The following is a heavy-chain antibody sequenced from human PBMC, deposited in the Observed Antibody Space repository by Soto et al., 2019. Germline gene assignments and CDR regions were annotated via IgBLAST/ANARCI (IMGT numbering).Heavy chain of an antibody. J-gene: IGHJ6*02. CDR3: ARSTGYCSSTSCYTTPGSAYYGMDV. Sequence: PSETLSLTCAVSGGSISSSNWWRWVRHPPGNGLEWIGEIYHSGSTIYYPSLKSRVTISVDKSKNQFSLELSSVTAADTAVYYCARSTGYCSSTSCYTTPGSAYYGMDVWGQGTTVTVSS. CDR2: IYHSGST. D-gene: IGHD2-2*02. V-gene: IGHV4-4*02. CDR1: GGSISSSNW.